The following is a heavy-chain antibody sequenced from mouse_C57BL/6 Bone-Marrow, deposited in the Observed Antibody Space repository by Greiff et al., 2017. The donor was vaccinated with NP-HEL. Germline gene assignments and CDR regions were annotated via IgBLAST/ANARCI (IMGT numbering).Heavy chain of an antibody. J-gene: IGHJ2*01. CDR3: AAQDTFDY. V-gene: IGHV1-82*01. D-gene: IGHD3-2*02. CDR2: IYPGDGDT. CDR1: GYAFSSSW. Sequence: VQLQQSGPELVKPGASVKISCKASGYAFSSSWMNWVKQRPGKGLEWIGRIYPGDGDTNYNGKFKGKATLTADKSSSTAYMQLSNLTSEDSAVYFCAAQDTFDYWGQGTTLTVSS.